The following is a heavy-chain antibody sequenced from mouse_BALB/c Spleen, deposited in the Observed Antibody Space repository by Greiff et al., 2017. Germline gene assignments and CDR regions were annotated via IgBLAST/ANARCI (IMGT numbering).Heavy chain of an antibody. CDR3: NVYYYGSSLYYFDY. CDR1: GFNIKDNY. Sequence: VQLQQSGAELVRSGASVKLSCTASGFNIKDNYMHWVKQRPEQGLEWIGWFDPENGDTEYAPKFQGKATMTADTSSNTAYLQLSSLTSEDTAVYYCNVYYYGSSLYYFDYWGQGTTLTVSS. J-gene: IGHJ2*01. V-gene: IGHV14-4*02. CDR2: FDPENGDT. D-gene: IGHD1-1*01.